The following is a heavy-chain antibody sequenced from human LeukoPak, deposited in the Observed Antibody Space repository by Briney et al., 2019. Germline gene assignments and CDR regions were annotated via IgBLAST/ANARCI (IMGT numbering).Heavy chain of an antibody. V-gene: IGHV4-61*01. CDR3: ARELSGAGFDY. J-gene: IGHJ4*02. Sequence: SETLSLTCTVSGGSFRSSSYYWSWIRQPPGKGLEWIGYIYYSGSTNYNPSLKSRVTISVDTSKNQFSLKLSSVTAADTAVYYCARELSGAGFDYWGQGTLVTVSS. CDR1: GGSFRSSSYY. D-gene: IGHD6-19*01. CDR2: IYYSGST.